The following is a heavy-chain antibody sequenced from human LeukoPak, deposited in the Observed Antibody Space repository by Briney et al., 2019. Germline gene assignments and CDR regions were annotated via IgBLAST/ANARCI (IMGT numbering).Heavy chain of an antibody. V-gene: IGHV3-23*01. CDR2: ISGSGGST. J-gene: IGHJ4*02. CDR1: GFTFSSYA. D-gene: IGHD6-13*01. Sequence: GGSLRLSCEASGFTFSSYAMSWVRQAPGKGLEWVSAISGSGGSTYYADSVKGRFTISRDNSKNTLYLQMNSLRAEDTAVYYCAKGSAAGILGCDYWGQGTLVTVSS. CDR3: AKGSAAGILGCDY.